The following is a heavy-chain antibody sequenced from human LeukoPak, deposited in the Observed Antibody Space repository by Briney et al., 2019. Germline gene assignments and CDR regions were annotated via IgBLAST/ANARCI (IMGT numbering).Heavy chain of an antibody. D-gene: IGHD6-19*01. V-gene: IGHV1-69*01. CDR1: GGTFSSYA. Sequence: SVKVSCKASGGTFSSYAISWVRQAPGQGLEWMGGIIPILGTANYAQKFQGRVTITADESTSTAYMELSSLRSEDTAVYYCARVWEAVARTGYYYYYYMDVWGKGTTVTVSS. CDR2: IIPILGTA. CDR3: ARVWEAVARTGYYYYYYMDV. J-gene: IGHJ6*03.